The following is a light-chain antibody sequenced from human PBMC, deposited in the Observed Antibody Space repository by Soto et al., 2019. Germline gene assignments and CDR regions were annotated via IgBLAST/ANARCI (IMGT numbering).Light chain of an antibody. J-gene: IGLJ1*01. CDR1: SSNIGAGYD. CDR3: QSYDSSLSAHV. CDR2: GNS. Sequence: QSVLTQPPSVSGAPGQRVTISCTGSSSNIGAGYDVHWYQQLPGTAPKLLIYGNSNRPSGVPDRFSGSKSGTSASLAITGLQAEEEADYYCQSYDSSLSAHVFGTGTRSPS. V-gene: IGLV1-40*01.